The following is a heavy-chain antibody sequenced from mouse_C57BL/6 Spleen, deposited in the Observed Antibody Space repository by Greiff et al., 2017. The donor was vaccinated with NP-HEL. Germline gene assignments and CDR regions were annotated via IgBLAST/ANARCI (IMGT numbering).Heavy chain of an antibody. V-gene: IGHV1-85*01. D-gene: IGHD2-5*01. CDR3: ARRAHWTDSNSAWFAY. J-gene: IGHJ3*01. CDR1: GYTFTSYD. CDR2: IYPRDGST. Sequence: VNVVESGPELVKPGASVKLSCKASGYTFTSYDINWVKQRPGQGLEWIGRIYPRDGSTKHNEKFKGKDTLTVDTSYSTAYMELHSLTSEDSTVYFGARRAHWTDSNSAWFAYWGQGTLVTVSA.